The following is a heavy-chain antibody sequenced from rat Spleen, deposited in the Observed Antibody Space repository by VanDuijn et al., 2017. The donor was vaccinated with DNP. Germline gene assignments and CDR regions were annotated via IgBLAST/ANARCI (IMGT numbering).Heavy chain of an antibody. CDR1: GLTFSNSG. Sequence: EVQLVESGGGLVQPGNSLKLSCAASGLTFSNSGMHWIRQAPTKGLEWVTSISPSGSRTYYRDSVKGRFTISRDNAKSTLYLQMDSLRSEDSATYYCVTHNNYDCWGQGVMVTVSS. CDR3: VTHNNYDC. D-gene: IGHD1-10*01. CDR2: ISPSGSRT. J-gene: IGHJ2*01. V-gene: IGHV5-19*01.